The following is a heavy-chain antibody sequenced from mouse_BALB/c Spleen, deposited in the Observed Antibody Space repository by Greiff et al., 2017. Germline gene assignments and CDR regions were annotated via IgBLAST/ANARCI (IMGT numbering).Heavy chain of an antibody. J-gene: IGHJ4*01. D-gene: IGHD1-2*01. Sequence: VQLQQSGAELVKPGASVKLSCTASGFTIKDTYMHWVKQRPEQGLEWIGRIDPANGNTKYDPKFQGKATITADTSSNTAYLQLSSLTSEDTAVYYCASPLLRLRGAIDYWGQGTSVTVSS. CDR3: ASPLLRLRGAIDY. CDR2: IDPANGNT. V-gene: IGHV14-3*02. CDR1: GFTIKDTY.